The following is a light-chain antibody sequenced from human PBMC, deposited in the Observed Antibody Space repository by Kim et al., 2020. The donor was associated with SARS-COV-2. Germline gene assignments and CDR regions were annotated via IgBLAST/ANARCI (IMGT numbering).Light chain of an antibody. CDR3: QQYDNLLTWT. J-gene: IGKJ1*01. CDR1: QDISNY. CDR2: DAS. Sequence: SVGGRVTITCPASQDISNYFNWYQQKPGKAPKLLIYDASNLETGVPTRFSGSGSGTDFTFTISSLQPEDIATYYCQQYDNLLTWTFGQGTKVDIK. V-gene: IGKV1-33*01.